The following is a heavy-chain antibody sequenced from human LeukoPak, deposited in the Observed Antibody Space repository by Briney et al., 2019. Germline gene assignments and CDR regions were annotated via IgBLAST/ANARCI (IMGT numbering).Heavy chain of an antibody. CDR1: GFTFSSYS. CDR2: ISSSSSYI. D-gene: IGHD5-18*01. Sequence: PGGSLRLSCAASGFTFSSYSMNWVRQAPGKGLEWVSSISSSSSYIYYADSVKGRFTISRDNAENSLHLQMNSLRAEDTAVYYCARDRVGTAMVVVFDYWGQGTLVTDSS. CDR3: ARDRVGTAMVVVFDY. J-gene: IGHJ4*02. V-gene: IGHV3-21*01.